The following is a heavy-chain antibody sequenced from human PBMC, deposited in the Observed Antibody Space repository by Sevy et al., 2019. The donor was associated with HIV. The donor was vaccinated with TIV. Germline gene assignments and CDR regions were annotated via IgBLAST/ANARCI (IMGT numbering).Heavy chain of an antibody. J-gene: IGHJ4*02. V-gene: IGHV3-30-3*01. CDR2: ISYDGSNK. CDR3: ARDRDPVVVVAATLDY. CDR1: GFTFSSYA. Sequence: GGSLRLSCAASGFTFSSYAMHWVRQAPGKGLEWVAVISYDGSNKYYADSVKGRFTISRDNSKNTRYLRMNSLRAEDTAVYYCARDRDPVVVVAATLDYWGQGTLVTVSS. D-gene: IGHD2-15*01.